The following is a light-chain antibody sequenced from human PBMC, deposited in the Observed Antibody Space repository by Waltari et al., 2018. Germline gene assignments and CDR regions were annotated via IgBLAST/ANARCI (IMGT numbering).Light chain of an antibody. J-gene: IGKJ1*01. CDR2: KAS. CDR3: QQYDSGSGT. CDR1: QRISNN. V-gene: IGKV1-5*03. Sequence: TCRARQRISNNVAWYQQRPGKAPNLLIYKASGLETGVPARFSSRGSGTEFTLTITSLQPDYFATDFCQQYDSGSGTFGQGTKVEVK.